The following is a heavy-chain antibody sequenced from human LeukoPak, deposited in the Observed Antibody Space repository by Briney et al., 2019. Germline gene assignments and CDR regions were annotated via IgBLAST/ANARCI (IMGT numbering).Heavy chain of an antibody. CDR1: GFTFSNAW. V-gene: IGHV3-15*01. CDR3: HRPRPANSGYGNFDY. D-gene: IGHD5-12*01. J-gene: IGHJ4*02. Sequence: GGSLRLSCSASGFTFSNAWMSWVRQAPGKGLEWVGRIKSKTDGGTTDYAAPVKGRFTISRDDSKNTLYLQMNSLKTEDTAVYYYHRPRPANSGYGNFDYWGQGTLVTVSS. CDR2: IKSKTDGGTT.